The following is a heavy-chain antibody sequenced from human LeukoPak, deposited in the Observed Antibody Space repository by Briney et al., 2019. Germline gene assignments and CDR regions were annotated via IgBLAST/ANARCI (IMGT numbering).Heavy chain of an antibody. J-gene: IGHJ6*03. CDR1: GGSFSGYY. D-gene: IGHD6-6*01. V-gene: IGHV4-34*01. Sequence: PSETLSLTCAVYGGSFSGYYWSWIRQPPGKGLEWIGEINHSGSTNYNPSLKSRVTISVDTSKNQFSLKLSSVTAADTAVYYCARGLRSSSHRDYYYMDVWGKGTTVTVSS. CDR3: ARGLRSSSHRDYYYMDV. CDR2: INHSGST.